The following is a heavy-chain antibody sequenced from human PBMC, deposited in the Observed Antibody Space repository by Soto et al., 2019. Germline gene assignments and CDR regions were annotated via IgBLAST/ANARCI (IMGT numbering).Heavy chain of an antibody. CDR2: IFWNDDE. V-gene: IGHV2-5*01. CDR3: VHTGYRCDPFGY. J-gene: IGHJ4*02. Sequence: QITLKESGPSLVQPTQTLTLTGTFSGFSLTTYGVGVGWILQPPVKALEWLALIFWNDDERNTPSLKTRLTITKDTSKNQVVLTITNVDPVDTAAYYCVHTGYRCDPFGYWGQGTLVTVSS. CDR1: GFSLTTYGVG. D-gene: IGHD5-18*01.